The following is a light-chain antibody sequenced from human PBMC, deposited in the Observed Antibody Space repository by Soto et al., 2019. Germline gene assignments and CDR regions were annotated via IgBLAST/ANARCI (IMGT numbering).Light chain of an antibody. CDR1: QSVSSAY. V-gene: IGKV3-20*01. CDR3: QQYGSSPPSVT. J-gene: IGKJ5*01. Sequence: EILLTQSPGTLSLSPGERVTLSCRARQSVSSAYLAWYQQKRGQAPRLLIYGASNRATGIPDRFSGSGSGTDFTLTISRLEPEDFAVYYCQQYGSSPPSVTFGQGTRLEIK. CDR2: GAS.